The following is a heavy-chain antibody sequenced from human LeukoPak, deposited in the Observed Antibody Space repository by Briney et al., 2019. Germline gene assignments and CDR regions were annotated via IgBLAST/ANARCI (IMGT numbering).Heavy chain of an antibody. D-gene: IGHD2-2*01. V-gene: IGHV4-34*01. CDR2: INHSGST. Sequence: PSETLSLTCAVYGGSFSGYYWSWIRQPPGKGLEWIGEINHSGSTSYNPSLKSRVTISVDTSKNQFSLKLSSVTAADTAVYYCARGNAGDIVVVPAAKNPYYFDYWGQGTLVTVSS. J-gene: IGHJ4*02. CDR1: GGSFSGYY. CDR3: ARGNAGDIVVVPAAKNPYYFDY.